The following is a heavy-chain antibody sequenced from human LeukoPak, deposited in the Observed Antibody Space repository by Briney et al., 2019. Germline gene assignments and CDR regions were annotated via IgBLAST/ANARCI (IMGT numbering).Heavy chain of an antibody. CDR2: ISKSSSYI. J-gene: IGHJ5*02. D-gene: IGHD6-13*01. V-gene: IGHV3-21*04. CDR3: AKAQGAAGSNWFDP. CDR1: GFTFSSYS. Sequence: GGSLRLSCAASGFTFSSYSMNWVRQAPGKGLEWVSSISKSSSYIYYADSLKGRFTISRDNAKNSLYLQMNSLRAEDTAVYYCAKAQGAAGSNWFDPWGQGTLVTVSS.